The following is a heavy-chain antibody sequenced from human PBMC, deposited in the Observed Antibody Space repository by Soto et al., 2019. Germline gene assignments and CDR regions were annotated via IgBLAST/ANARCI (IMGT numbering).Heavy chain of an antibody. CDR1: GYTFTSYG. Sequence: QVQLVQSGAEVKKPGASVKVSCKASGYTFTSYGISWVRQAPGQGLEWMGWISAYNGNTNYAQKLQGRVTMTTDTSTSTAYMELRSLRYDDTAVYYCARDLYVGCSGGSCYSGYWGQGTLVTVSS. D-gene: IGHD2-15*01. CDR2: ISAYNGNT. CDR3: ARDLYVGCSGGSCYSGY. J-gene: IGHJ4*02. V-gene: IGHV1-18*01.